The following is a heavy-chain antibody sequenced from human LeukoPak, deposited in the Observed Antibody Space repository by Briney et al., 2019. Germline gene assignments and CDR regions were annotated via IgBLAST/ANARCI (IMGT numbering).Heavy chain of an antibody. CDR2: IFHTGSS. V-gene: IGHV4-38-2*02. D-gene: IGHD3-3*01. Sequence: SETLSLTCAVSDYSISSGYFWTWIRQPPGKGLEWIGSIFHTGSSYYNPSLKSPVTISVDTSKNQFSLELSSVTAADTAVYYCARDLGLTISDNWFDPWGQGTLVTVSS. CDR3: ARDLGLTISDNWFDP. J-gene: IGHJ5*02. CDR1: DYSISSGYF.